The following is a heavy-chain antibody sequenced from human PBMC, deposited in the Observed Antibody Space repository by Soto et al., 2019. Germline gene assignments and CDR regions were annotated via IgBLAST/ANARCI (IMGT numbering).Heavy chain of an antibody. Sequence: PSATLRLSCATSGFTFSSYEMNWVRQAPGKGLEWVSYISSSGSTIYYADSVKGRFTISRDNAKNSLYLQMDSLRAEDTAVYYCARDQEAGSFFPYYYGMDVWGQGTTVTVSS. CDR3: ARDQEAGSFFPYYYGMDV. D-gene: IGHD6-13*01. J-gene: IGHJ6*02. CDR1: GFTFSSYE. CDR2: ISSSGSTI. V-gene: IGHV3-48*03.